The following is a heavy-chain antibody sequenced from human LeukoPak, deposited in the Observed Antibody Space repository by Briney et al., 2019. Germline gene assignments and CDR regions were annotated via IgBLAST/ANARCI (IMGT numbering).Heavy chain of an antibody. Sequence: SETLSLTCTVSGGSISSYYWSWIRQPPGKGLEWIGYIYYSGSTNYNPSLKSRVTISVDTSKNQFSLKPSSVTAADTAVYYCARRGRSYYDFWSGYYSHDAFDIWGQGTMVTVSS. CDR2: IYYSGST. CDR1: GGSISSYY. V-gene: IGHV4-59*08. CDR3: ARRGRSYYDFWSGYYSHDAFDI. J-gene: IGHJ3*02. D-gene: IGHD3-3*01.